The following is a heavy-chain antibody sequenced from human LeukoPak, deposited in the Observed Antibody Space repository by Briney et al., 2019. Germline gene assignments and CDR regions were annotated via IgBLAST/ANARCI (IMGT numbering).Heavy chain of an antibody. CDR3: ARWSARRGYSYGYLDP. V-gene: IGHV3-11*03. J-gene: IGHJ5*02. CDR1: GFTFSDYY. Sequence: PGGSLRLSCAASGFTFSDYYMSWIRQAPGKGLEWVSYISSSSSYTNYADSVKGRFTISRDNAKNSLYLQMNSLRAEDTAVYYCARWSARRGYSYGYLDPWGQGTLVTVSS. CDR2: ISSSSSYT. D-gene: IGHD5-18*01.